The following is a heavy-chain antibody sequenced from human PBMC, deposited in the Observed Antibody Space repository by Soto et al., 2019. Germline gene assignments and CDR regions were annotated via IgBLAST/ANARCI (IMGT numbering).Heavy chain of an antibody. CDR3: AAQGFSRMGV. J-gene: IGHJ6*02. Sequence: PSETLSLTCAVSGGSISSGGYSWGWIRQPPGKTLEWIGTIYYHGTTYSNPSLKSRVTISVDKSKNQLSLKLRSVTAADTAMFYCAAQGFSRMGVWGRGTTVTVSS. V-gene: IGHV4-39*07. CDR1: GGSISSGGYS. CDR2: IYYHGTT.